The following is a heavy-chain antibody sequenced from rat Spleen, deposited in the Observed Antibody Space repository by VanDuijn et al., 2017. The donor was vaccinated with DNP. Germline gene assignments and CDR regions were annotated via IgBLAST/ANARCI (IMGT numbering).Heavy chain of an antibody. V-gene: IGHV5-27*01. J-gene: IGHJ4*01. CDR2: MSPTTRSS. D-gene: IGHD1-8*01. CDR3: ARDDYGSYGAMNP. Sequence: EVQLVESGGGLVQPGRSLKLSCAASGFTFSDYYMAWVRQAPTKGLEWVACMSPTTRSSYYRDSVRGRFTVSRDDSTSTLYLQMDSLRSEDTATYYCARDDYGSYGAMNPWGQGTSVTVSS. CDR1: GFTFSDYY.